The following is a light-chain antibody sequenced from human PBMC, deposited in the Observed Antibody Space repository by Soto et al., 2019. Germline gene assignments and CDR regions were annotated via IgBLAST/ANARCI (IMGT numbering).Light chain of an antibody. CDR2: DAS. CDR3: QHYGSYTWT. Sequence: QMTQSPCTLSASIGGRVTITCRASQSIDSQLAWYQQKPGKAPKLLVYDASTWATGVPSRFSGSGSGTEFTLTISGLQPEDIAIYSCQHYGSYTWTFGQGTKVDIK. CDR1: QSIDSQ. J-gene: IGKJ1*01. V-gene: IGKV1-5*01.